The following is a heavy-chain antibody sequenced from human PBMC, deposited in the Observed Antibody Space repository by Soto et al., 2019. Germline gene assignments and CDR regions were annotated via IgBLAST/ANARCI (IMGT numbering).Heavy chain of an antibody. V-gene: IGHV1-18*01. J-gene: IGHJ4*02. CDR2: ISAYNGNT. CDR1: GYTFTSYG. Sequence: ASVKVSCKASGYTFTSYGISWVRQAPGQGLEWMGWISAYNGNTNYAQKLQGRVTMTTDTSTSTAYMELRSLRSDDTAVYYCARDYRAYSYGYPDYWGQGTLVTVSS. D-gene: IGHD5-18*01. CDR3: ARDYRAYSYGYPDY.